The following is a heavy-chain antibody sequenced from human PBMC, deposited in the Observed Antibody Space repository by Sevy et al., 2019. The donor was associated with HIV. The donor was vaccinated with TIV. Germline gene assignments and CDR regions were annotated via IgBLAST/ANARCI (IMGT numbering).Heavy chain of an antibody. Sequence: GSLRLSCAASGFTFSNFAMGWVRQAPGKGLDWISVISGTGDYKYYADSVKGRFIISRDNSKNTLFLQMNSLRAEDTAIFYCAKKMGGGSGMAFLVDYWGQGTLVTVSS. V-gene: IGHV3-23*01. CDR2: ISGTGDYK. D-gene: IGHD5-18*01. CDR3: AKKMGGGSGMAFLVDY. J-gene: IGHJ4*02. CDR1: GFTFSNFA.